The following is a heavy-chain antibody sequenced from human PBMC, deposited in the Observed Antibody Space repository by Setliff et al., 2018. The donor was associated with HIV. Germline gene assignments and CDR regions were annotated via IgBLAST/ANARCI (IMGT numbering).Heavy chain of an antibody. Sequence: ASVKVSCKASGYTFTGYYMHWVRQAPGQGLEWMGWINPNSGGTTYAQKFQGRVTMTRDTSTDTAYMELSSLRSEDTAVYYCATADQKWHHYWGQGTLVTVSS. CDR1: GYTFTGYY. CDR3: ATADQKWHHY. J-gene: IGHJ4*02. D-gene: IGHD5-12*01. CDR2: INPNSGGT. V-gene: IGHV1-2*02.